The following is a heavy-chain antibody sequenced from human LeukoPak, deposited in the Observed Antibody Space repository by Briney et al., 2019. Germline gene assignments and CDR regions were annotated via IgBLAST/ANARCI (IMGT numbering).Heavy chain of an antibody. D-gene: IGHD6-13*01. V-gene: IGHV4-39*07. Sequence: PSETLSLTCTVSGGSISSSSYYWGWIRQPPGKGLEWIGSIYYSGSTYYNPSLKSRVTISVDTSKNQFSLKLSSVTAADTAVYYCARSLSSSLVPFDPWGQGTLVTVSS. CDR2: IYYSGST. CDR1: GGSISSSSYY. J-gene: IGHJ5*02. CDR3: ARSLSSSLVPFDP.